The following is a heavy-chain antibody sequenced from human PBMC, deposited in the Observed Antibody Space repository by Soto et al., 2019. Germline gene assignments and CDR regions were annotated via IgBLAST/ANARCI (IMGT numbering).Heavy chain of an antibody. Sequence: ASVKVSCKASGYTFTSYGISWVRQAPGQGLEWMGWISAYNGNTNYAQKLQGRVTMTTDTSTSTAYMELRSLRSDGTAVYYCARDQLEGRFLEWLSDYYYYGMDVWGQGTTVTVSS. CDR1: GYTFTSYG. V-gene: IGHV1-18*04. CDR3: ARDQLEGRFLEWLSDYYYYGMDV. J-gene: IGHJ6*02. CDR2: ISAYNGNT. D-gene: IGHD3-3*01.